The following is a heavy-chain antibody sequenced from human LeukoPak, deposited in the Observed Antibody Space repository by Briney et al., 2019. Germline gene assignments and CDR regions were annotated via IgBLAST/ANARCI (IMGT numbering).Heavy chain of an antibody. CDR2: ISSSSSYI. J-gene: IGHJ4*02. Sequence: PGGSLRLSCAASGFSFDDYGMNWVRQAPGKGLEWVSSISSSSSYISYADSVKGRFTISRDNAKNSLYLQMNSLRAGDTAVYYCARVYSSEPPDYWGQGTLVTVSS. V-gene: IGHV3-21*01. CDR3: ARVYSSEPPDY. CDR1: GFSFDDYG. D-gene: IGHD6-25*01.